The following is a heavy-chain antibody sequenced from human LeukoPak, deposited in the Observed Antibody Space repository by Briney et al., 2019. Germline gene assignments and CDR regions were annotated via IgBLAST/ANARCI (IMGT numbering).Heavy chain of an antibody. CDR1: GGSISSNY. Sequence: SETLSLTCTVSGGSISSNYWSWIRQPPGKGLEWIGNIDYSGSTNYNPSLKSRVTISVDTSKNQFSLKLSSVTAADTAVYYCARERYFDWLSPSGWFDPWGQGTLVTVSS. J-gene: IGHJ5*02. V-gene: IGHV4-59*01. CDR2: IDYSGST. CDR3: ARERYFDWLSPSGWFDP. D-gene: IGHD3-9*01.